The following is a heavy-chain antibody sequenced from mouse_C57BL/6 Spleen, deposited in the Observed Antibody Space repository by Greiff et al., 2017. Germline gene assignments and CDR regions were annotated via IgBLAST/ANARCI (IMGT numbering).Heavy chain of an antibody. CDR1: GFTFSSYA. Sequence: EVKLAESGGGLVKPGGSLNLSCAASGFTFSSYAMPWVRQTPEKRLEWVATISDGGSYTYYSDNVTGRFTISRDNAMNILYLQMSHMEAEDTAMYYCARSKDFDDWGKGTTLTVSS. CDR2: ISDGGSYT. V-gene: IGHV5-4*03. J-gene: IGHJ2*01. CDR3: ARSKDFDD.